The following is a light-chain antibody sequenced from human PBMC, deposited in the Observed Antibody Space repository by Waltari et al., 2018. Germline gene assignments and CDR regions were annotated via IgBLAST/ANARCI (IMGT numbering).Light chain of an antibody. CDR1: QSISSS. CDR3: QQYKIWPSYT. Sequence: EILMTQSPATLSVSPRERATLSCRASQSISSSLAWYQHKPGQAPRLLIYGASTRATGIPARFSGRGSETDFTLTITSLQSEDFAVYYCQQYKIWPSYTFGQGTKLDI. J-gene: IGKJ2*01. CDR2: GAS. V-gene: IGKV3-15*01.